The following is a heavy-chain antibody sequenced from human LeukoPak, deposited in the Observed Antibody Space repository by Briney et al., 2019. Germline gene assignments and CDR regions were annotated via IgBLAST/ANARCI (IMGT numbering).Heavy chain of an antibody. V-gene: IGHV4-38-2*02. CDR2: IYHSGST. Sequence: PSETLSLTCTVSGYSISSGYYWGWIRQPPGKGLEWIGSIYHSGSTYYNPSLKSRVTISVDTSKNQFSLKLSSVTAADTAVYYCARTKLVQTRGNWFDPWGQGTLVTVSS. CDR3: ARTKLVQTRGNWFDP. CDR1: GYSISSGYY. D-gene: IGHD1-1*01. J-gene: IGHJ5*02.